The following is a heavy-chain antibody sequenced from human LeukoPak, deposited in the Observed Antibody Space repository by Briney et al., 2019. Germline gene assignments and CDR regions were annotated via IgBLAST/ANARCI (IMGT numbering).Heavy chain of an antibody. D-gene: IGHD3-22*01. V-gene: IGHV3-23*01. CDR2: IIARGVGT. CDR3: AKQSYYYETSCCEYFDY. J-gene: IGHJ4*02. Sequence: GGSLRLSCAASGFTFSSSDMSWVRQAPGKGLEWVSRIIARGVGTYYADSVKGRFTISRDHSNNTLYLQMNSPRDEDTAVYYCAKQSYYYETSCCEYFDYWGQGAVVTVSS. CDR1: GFTFSSSD.